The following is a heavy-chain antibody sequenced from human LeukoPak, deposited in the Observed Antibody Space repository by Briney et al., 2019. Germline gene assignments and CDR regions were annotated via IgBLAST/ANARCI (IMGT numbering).Heavy chain of an antibody. D-gene: IGHD1-26*01. CDR2: IIPIFGTA. Sequence: ASVKVSCKASGGTFSSYAISWVRQAPGQGLEWMGGIIPIFGTANYAQKFQGRVTITADESTSTAYMELSSLRSEDTAVYYCARADWIVGARWDPWGQGTLVTVSS. J-gene: IGHJ5*02. V-gene: IGHV1-69*13. CDR3: ARADWIVGARWDP. CDR1: GGTFSSYA.